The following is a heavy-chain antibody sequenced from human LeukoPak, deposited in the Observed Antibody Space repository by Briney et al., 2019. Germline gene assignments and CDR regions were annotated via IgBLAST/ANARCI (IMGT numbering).Heavy chain of an antibody. V-gene: IGHV3-74*01. CDR1: GFTFSSYS. J-gene: IGHJ3*02. CDR2: INSDGSST. Sequence: GGSLRLSCAASGFTFSSYSMNWVRQAPGKGLEWVSRINSDGSSTSYADSVKGRFTISRDNAKNTLYLQMNSLRAEDTAVYYCARGFAFDIWGQGTMVTVSS. CDR3: ARGFAFDI.